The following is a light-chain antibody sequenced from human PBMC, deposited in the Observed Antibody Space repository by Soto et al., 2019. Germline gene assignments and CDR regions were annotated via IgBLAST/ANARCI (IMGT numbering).Light chain of an antibody. CDR3: QQYTKSPCT. V-gene: IGKV3-20*01. Sequence: EVVLTQSPGTLSLSPGERATLSCGASQSVGSTYVAWYQQKPGQAPSLLIYVASSRATGIPDRFSGSGSATDFTLTISRLEPEDFAVYYCQQYTKSPCTFGQGTKVEMK. CDR1: QSVGSTY. J-gene: IGKJ1*01. CDR2: VAS.